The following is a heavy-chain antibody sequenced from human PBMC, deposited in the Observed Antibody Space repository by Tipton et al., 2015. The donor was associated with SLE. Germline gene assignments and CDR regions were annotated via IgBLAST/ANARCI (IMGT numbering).Heavy chain of an antibody. V-gene: IGHV4-39*07. J-gene: IGHJ4*03. Sequence: TLSLTCTVPGDSISNNNYYWGWIRQPPGKGLEWIGNINYSGTTYFNPSLKTRVTISVDTSKTQFSLGLTSVTASDTAVYYCARAIGANYFHFWGQGRLVTVSS. CDR3: ARAIGANYFHF. D-gene: IGHD3-16*01. CDR1: GDSISNNNYY. CDR2: INYSGTT.